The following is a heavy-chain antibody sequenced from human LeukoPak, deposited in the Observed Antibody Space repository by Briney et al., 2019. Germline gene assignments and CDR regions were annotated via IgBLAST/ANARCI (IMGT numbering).Heavy chain of an antibody. V-gene: IGHV6-1*01. D-gene: IGHD3-22*01. CDR2: TYYRSKWYN. J-gene: IGHJ5*02. Sequence: SQTLSLTCAISGDSVSSNSAAWNWIRQSPSRGLEWLGRTYYRSKWYNDYAVSVKSRITINPDTSKNQFSLQLNSVTPEDTAVYYCARDSWTYYYDSSGYSPQKYNWFDPWGQGTLVTVSS. CDR3: ARDSWTYYYDSSGYSPQKYNWFDP. CDR1: GDSVSSNSAA.